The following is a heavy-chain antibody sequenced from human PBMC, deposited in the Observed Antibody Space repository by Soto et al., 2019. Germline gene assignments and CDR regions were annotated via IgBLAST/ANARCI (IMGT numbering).Heavy chain of an antibody. D-gene: IGHD3-10*01. CDR1: GFTFTTYV. Sequence: EVQLLESGGGLVQPGGSLRLSCAASGFTFTTYVMSWVRQAPGKGLEWVSTISGGGGATSYADSVKGRFTISRDNSKNTLDLKMNSLRADDTAVYYCAKDRGYGSGREFDYWGQGTLVTVSS. CDR3: AKDRGYGSGREFDY. V-gene: IGHV3-23*01. J-gene: IGHJ4*02. CDR2: ISGGGGAT.